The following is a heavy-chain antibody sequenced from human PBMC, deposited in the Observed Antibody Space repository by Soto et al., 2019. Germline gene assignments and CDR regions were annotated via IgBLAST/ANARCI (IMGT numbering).Heavy chain of an antibody. Sequence: PSETRSLTCTFSGVSISNSSYYWGWIRRPPGKGLEWIGTIYYSGITYYNPSLKSRVTISVETSKNQFSLKLTSVTAADTAVYYCARHGSNWGQGTLVTVSS. CDR1: GVSISNSSYY. J-gene: IGHJ4*02. CDR3: ARHGSN. V-gene: IGHV4-39*01. CDR2: IYYSGIT.